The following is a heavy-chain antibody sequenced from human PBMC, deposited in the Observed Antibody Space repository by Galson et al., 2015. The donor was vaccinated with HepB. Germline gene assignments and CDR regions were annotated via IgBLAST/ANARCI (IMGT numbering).Heavy chain of an antibody. CDR2: INAGNGNT. CDR1: GCTFTSYA. D-gene: IGHD3-10*01. CDR3: ARGRGYYYYYMDV. J-gene: IGHJ6*03. Sequence: SVKVSCKASGCTFTSYAMHWVRQAPGQRLEWMGWINAGNGNTKYSQKFQGRVTITRDTSASTAYMELSSLRSEDTAVYYCARGRGYYYYYMDVWGKGTTVTVSS. V-gene: IGHV1-3*01.